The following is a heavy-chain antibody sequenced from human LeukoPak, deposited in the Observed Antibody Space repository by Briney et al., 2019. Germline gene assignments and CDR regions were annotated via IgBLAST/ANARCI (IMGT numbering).Heavy chain of an antibody. CDR3: ARGPGN. CDR1: GFAVGSNY. J-gene: IGHJ4*02. V-gene: IGHV3-53*01. D-gene: IGHD1-14*01. CDR2: IYSGGAI. Sequence: GGSLRLSCVASGFAVGSNYMSWVRQAPGKGLEWVSLIYSGGAIRYADSVTGRFTISRDSSKNTLFLQMNDLTVEDTARYYCARGPGNWGQGILVTVSS.